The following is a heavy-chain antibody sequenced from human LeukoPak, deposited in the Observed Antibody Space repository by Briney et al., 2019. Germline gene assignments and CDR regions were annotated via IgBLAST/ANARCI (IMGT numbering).Heavy chain of an antibody. Sequence: SVTVSCKASGGTFSSYAISWVRQAPGQGLEWMGGIIPIFGTANYAQKFQGRVTITTDESTSTAYMELSSLRSEDTAVYYCTRDGPPFGFDPWGQGTLVTVSS. V-gene: IGHV1-69*05. CDR1: GGTFSSYA. D-gene: IGHD2/OR15-2a*01. CDR2: IIPIFGTA. J-gene: IGHJ5*02. CDR3: TRDGPPFGFDP.